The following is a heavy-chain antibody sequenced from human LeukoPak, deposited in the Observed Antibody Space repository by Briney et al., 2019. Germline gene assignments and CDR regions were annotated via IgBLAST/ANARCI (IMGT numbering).Heavy chain of an antibody. D-gene: IGHD2-15*01. V-gene: IGHV1-8*03. Sequence: ASVKVSCKASGYSFTNYDINWVRQATGQGLEWMGWMNPNSGITAYAQKFQGRVTITRNTSISTAYMELSRLRSDDTAVYYCARDRGSRRISVFDYWGQGTLVTVSS. CDR2: MNPNSGIT. CDR3: ARDRGSRRISVFDY. CDR1: GYSFTNYD. J-gene: IGHJ4*02.